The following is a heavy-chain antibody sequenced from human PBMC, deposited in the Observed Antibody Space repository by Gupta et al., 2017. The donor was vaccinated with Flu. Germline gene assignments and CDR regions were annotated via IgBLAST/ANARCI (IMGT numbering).Heavy chain of an antibody. D-gene: IGHD2-15*01. CDR2: INAGNGNT. V-gene: IGHV1-3*01. Sequence: QVQLVQSGAEVKKPGASVKVSCKASGYTFTSYAMHWVRQAPGQRLEWMGWINAGNGNTKYSQKFQGRVTITRDTSASTAYMELSSLRSEDTAVYYCARDGGCSGGSCYSWGSDYWGQGTLVTVSS. J-gene: IGHJ4*02. CDR1: GYTFTSYA. CDR3: ARDGGCSGGSCYSWGSDY.